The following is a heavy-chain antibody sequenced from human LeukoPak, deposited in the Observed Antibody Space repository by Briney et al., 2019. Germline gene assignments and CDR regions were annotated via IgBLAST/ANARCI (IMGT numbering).Heavy chain of an antibody. V-gene: IGHV3-23*01. CDR2: ISGSGGST. CDR1: GFAFSSYA. D-gene: IGHD3-22*01. Sequence: GGSLRLPCAASGFAFSSYAMSWVRQAPGKGLEWVSAISGSGGSTSYADSVKGRFSISRANSKNTLYLQMNSLRAEDTAVYYCAKDRYDSSGTYYFDYWGQGTLVTVSS. CDR3: AKDRYDSSGTYYFDY. J-gene: IGHJ4*02.